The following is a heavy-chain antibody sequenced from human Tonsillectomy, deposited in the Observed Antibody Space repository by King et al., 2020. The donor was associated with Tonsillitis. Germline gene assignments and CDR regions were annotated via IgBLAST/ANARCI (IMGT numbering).Heavy chain of an antibody. CDR3: ARVGPYGDYYYYFDY. CDR1: GGSISSGGYS. D-gene: IGHD4-17*01. Sequence: VQLQESGPGLVKPSQTLSLTCAVSGGSISSGGYSWSWIRQPPGKGLEWIGYIYYSGSTYYNPSLKSRVTISVATSTNQVSLKLGSITAADTAVYYCARVGPYGDYYYYFDYWGQGTLVTVSS. V-gene: IGHV4-30-4*07. CDR2: IYYSGST. J-gene: IGHJ4*02.